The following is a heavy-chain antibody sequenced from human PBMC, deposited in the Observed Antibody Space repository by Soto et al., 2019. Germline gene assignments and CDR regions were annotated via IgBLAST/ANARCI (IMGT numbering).Heavy chain of an antibody. D-gene: IGHD1-7*01. CDR2: IDDDGSST. V-gene: IGHV3-74*01. CDR1: GFDFSTHW. J-gene: IGHJ6*02. Sequence: PXGSLRLSCAASGFDFSTHWMHWVRQAPGKGLEWVSRIDDDGSSTRYADSVKGRFTISRDNAKNIVYLEMTSLRTEDTAVYFCARRLELPLGASLYYYGMDVWGQGTTVTVPS. CDR3: ARRLELPLGASLYYYGMDV.